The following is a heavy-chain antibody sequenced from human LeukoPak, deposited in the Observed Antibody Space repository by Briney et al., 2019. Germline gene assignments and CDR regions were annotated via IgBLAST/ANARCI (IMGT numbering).Heavy chain of an antibody. V-gene: IGHV3-7*01. CDR1: GFTFSSSW. CDR2: IKCDGSEK. D-gene: IGHD3-3*01. J-gene: IGHJ4*02. Sequence: GGSLRLSCAASGFTFSSSWMHWVCQAPEKGLEWVADIKCDGSEKYYVDSVKGRLTISRDNAKNTLYLQMNSLRAEDTAVYYCASTLRFLEWLFPGMDYWGQGTLVTVSS. CDR3: ASTLRFLEWLFPGMDY.